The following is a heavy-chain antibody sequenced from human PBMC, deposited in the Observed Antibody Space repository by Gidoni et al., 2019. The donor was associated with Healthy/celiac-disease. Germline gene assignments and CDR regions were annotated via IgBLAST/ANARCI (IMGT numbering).Heavy chain of an antibody. Sequence: EVQLVESGGGLVQPGGSLRISCAASGFTFSSYEMNWVRQAPGKGLEWVSYISSSGSTIYYADSVKGRLTISRDNAKNSLYLQMNSLRAEDTAVYYCASFDSSGFDAFDIWGQGTMVTVSS. D-gene: IGHD3-22*01. CDR3: ASFDSSGFDAFDI. J-gene: IGHJ3*02. CDR1: GFTFSSYE. V-gene: IGHV3-48*03. CDR2: ISSSGSTI.